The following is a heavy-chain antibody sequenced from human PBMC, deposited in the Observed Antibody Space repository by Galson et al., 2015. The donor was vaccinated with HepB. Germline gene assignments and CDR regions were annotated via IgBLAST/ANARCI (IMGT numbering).Heavy chain of an antibody. J-gene: IGHJ4*02. CDR3: ARSLRGYSGYDSFDY. D-gene: IGHD5-12*01. Sequence: LRLSCAASGFSVSDNYMNWVRQAPGKGLEWVSTISRRGSTYHADSVKGRFIISRDNSKDTLFLQMNSLRAEDTAVYYCARSLRGYSGYDSFDYWGQGTLVTVSS. V-gene: IGHV3-53*01. CDR2: ISRRGST. CDR1: GFSVSDNY.